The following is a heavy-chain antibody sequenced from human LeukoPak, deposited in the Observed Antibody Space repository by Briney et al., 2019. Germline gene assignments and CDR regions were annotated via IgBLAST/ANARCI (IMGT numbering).Heavy chain of an antibody. Sequence: SETLSLTCTVSGGSISSSSYSWGWIRQPPGKGLEWIGTISDSGNTYYNPSLRSRVTISEDTSKNQFSLKLTSVTAADTAAYYCARQGDGGRAYDHWGQGILVTVSS. V-gene: IGHV4-39*01. CDR3: ARQGDGGRAYDH. D-gene: IGHD4-23*01. J-gene: IGHJ4*02. CDR2: ISDSGNT. CDR1: GGSISSSSYS.